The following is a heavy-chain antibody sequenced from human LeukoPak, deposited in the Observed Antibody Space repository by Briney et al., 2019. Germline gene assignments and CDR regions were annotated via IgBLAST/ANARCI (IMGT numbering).Heavy chain of an antibody. D-gene: IGHD6-19*01. CDR2: IYYSGST. V-gene: IGHV4-31*03. Sequence: PSETLSLTCTVSGGSISSGGYYWSWIRQHPGKGLEWIGYIYYSGSTYYNPSLKSRVTISVDTSKNQFSLKLSSVTAADTAVYYCARGIAVAGLDYWGQGTLVTVSS. CDR3: ARGIAVAGLDY. J-gene: IGHJ4*02. CDR1: GGSISSGGYY.